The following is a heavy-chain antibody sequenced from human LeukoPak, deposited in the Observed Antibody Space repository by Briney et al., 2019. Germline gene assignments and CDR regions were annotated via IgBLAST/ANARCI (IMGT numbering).Heavy chain of an antibody. V-gene: IGHV3-30-3*01. CDR3: ARVGYYDSSGYLDAFDI. Sequence: GRSLRLSCAASGFTFSSYAMHRVRQAPGKGLEWVAVISYDGSNKYYADSVKGRFTISRDNSMNTLYLQMNSLRAEDTAVYYCARVGYYDSSGYLDAFDIWGQGTMVTVSS. D-gene: IGHD3-22*01. J-gene: IGHJ3*02. CDR1: GFTFSSYA. CDR2: ISYDGSNK.